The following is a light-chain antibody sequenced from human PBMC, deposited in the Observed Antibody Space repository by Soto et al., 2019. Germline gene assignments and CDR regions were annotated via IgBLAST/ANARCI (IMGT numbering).Light chain of an antibody. J-gene: IGKJ2*01. CDR3: MQGTHWPYT. CDR2: KIS. Sequence: VVMTQSPLSLPVTLGEPASVSCRSSQSLVDNDGYSYLSWFQQRPGQSPRRLIYKISTRDSGVPDRFCGSGSDTDFTLKISRVEPEDVAVYYCMQGTHWPYTFGQGTQLEIK. CDR1: QSLVDNDGYSY. V-gene: IGKV2-30*01.